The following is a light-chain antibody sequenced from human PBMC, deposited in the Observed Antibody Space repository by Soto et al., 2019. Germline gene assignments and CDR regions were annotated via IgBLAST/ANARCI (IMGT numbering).Light chain of an antibody. CDR2: DAS. V-gene: IGKV3D-15*01. CDR1: QSVSSN. Sequence: EMMLTQTPGTLSLSPGYRATLSCRASQSVSSNVAWYQQKPGQAPRLLIHDASNRATGIPARFSGSGSGTEFTLTISSLQSEDFEVYYCQQYNNWPITFGQGTCLEIK. J-gene: IGKJ5*01. CDR3: QQYNNWPIT.